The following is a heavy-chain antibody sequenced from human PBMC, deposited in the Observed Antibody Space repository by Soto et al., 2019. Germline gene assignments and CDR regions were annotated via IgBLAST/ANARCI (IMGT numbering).Heavy chain of an antibody. V-gene: IGHV4-59*01. CDR1: GGSISNYY. CDR2: MYYNGNI. CDR3: ASGGNWFDP. Sequence: SETLSLTCNVSGGSISNYYWTWVRHSPQNELEWIGYMYYNGNINYNPSLNSRVTISIDTSKNQYSLTLKSVTAAYTAVYYCASGGNWFDPWGKGVMIIVCS. J-gene: IGHJ5*02.